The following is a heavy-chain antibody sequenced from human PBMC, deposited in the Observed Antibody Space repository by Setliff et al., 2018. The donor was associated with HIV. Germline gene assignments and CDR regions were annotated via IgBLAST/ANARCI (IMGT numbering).Heavy chain of an antibody. CDR2: ISSGGRTI. D-gene: IGHD3-10*01. Sequence: PGGSLRLSCAASGLIFSSYEMNWVRQAPGQGLEWVSYISSGGRTIYYADSVKGRFTISRDNSKNSLYLQMNSLRAEDTAVYYCARAAVAMVRGHDYWGQGTQVTVSS. V-gene: IGHV3-48*03. J-gene: IGHJ4*02. CDR3: ARAAVAMVRGHDY. CDR1: GLIFSSYE.